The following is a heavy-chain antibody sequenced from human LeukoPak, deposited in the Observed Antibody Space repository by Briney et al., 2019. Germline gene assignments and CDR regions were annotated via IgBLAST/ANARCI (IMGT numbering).Heavy chain of an antibody. CDR1: GYSFTSYW. Sequence: GESLKISCKGSGYSFTSYWIGWVRQMPGKGLEWMGIIYPGDSDTRYSPSFQGQVTISADKSISTAYLQWSSLKASDTAMYYCARLSAEADYDFWSSQDYWGQGTLVTVSS. J-gene: IGHJ4*02. CDR3: ARLSAEADYDFWSSQDY. D-gene: IGHD3-3*01. CDR2: IYPGDSDT. V-gene: IGHV5-51*01.